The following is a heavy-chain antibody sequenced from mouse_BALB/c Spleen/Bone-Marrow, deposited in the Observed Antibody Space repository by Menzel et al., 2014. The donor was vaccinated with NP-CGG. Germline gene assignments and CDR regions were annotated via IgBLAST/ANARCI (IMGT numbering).Heavy chain of an antibody. D-gene: IGHD2-3*01. CDR1: GFNIKDTY. CDR3: ARWLLPYGLDY. CDR2: IDPANGNT. Sequence: EVQLQQSGAELVKPGASVKLSCTASGFNIKDTYMHWVKQRPEQGLEWIGRIDPANGNTKDDPKFQGKATITADTSSNTAYLQLSSLTSEDTAVYYCARWLLPYGLDYWGQGTPVTVSS. V-gene: IGHV14-3*02. J-gene: IGHJ4*01.